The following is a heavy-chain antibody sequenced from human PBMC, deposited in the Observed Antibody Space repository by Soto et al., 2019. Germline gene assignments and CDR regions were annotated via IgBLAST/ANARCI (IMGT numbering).Heavy chain of an antibody. D-gene: IGHD2-15*01. J-gene: IGHJ5*02. CDR2: ISGSGGST. Sequence: GSLRLSCGASGFTFSSYAMSWVRQAPGKGLEWVSAISGSGGSTYYADSVKGRFTISRDNSKNTLYLQMNSLRAEDTAVYYCAKGPIVVVVAATPNWFDPWGQGTLVTVSS. CDR1: GFTFSSYA. CDR3: AKGPIVVVVAATPNWFDP. V-gene: IGHV3-23*01.